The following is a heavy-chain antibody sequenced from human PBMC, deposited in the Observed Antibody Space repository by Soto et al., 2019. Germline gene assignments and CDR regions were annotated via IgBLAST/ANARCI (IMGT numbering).Heavy chain of an antibody. Sequence: ASLKVSCKASGYTFTSYGISWVRQAPGQGLEWMGWISAYNGNTNYAQKLQGRVTMTTDTSTSTAYMELRSLRSDDTAVYYCARDLGYYDSSGYYSWFDPWGQGTLVTVSS. J-gene: IGHJ5*02. D-gene: IGHD3-22*01. CDR2: ISAYNGNT. CDR1: GYTFTSYG. CDR3: ARDLGYYDSSGYYSWFDP. V-gene: IGHV1-18*01.